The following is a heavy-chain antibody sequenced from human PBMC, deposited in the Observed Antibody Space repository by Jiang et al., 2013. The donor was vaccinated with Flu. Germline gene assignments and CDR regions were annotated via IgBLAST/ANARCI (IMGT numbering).Heavy chain of an antibody. J-gene: IGHJ5*02. CDR3: ARGDWFDP. CDR1: GYTFSDYF. V-gene: IGHV1-2*02. Sequence: GAEVKKPGASVKVSCKASGYTFSDYFIHWVRQAPGQGLEWMGWINPNTGATNSAQKFQGRVTMTRDTSITTAYMELSSLISDDTAVYYCARGDWFDPWGQGTLVIVSS. CDR2: INPNTGAT.